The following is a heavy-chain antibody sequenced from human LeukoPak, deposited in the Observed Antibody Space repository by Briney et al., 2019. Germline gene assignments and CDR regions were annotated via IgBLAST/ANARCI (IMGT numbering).Heavy chain of an antibody. CDR2: IYYSGST. J-gene: IGHJ4*02. CDR3: ARKSGSRYYFDH. D-gene: IGHD3-10*01. V-gene: IGHV4-59*01. CDR1: GGSISSYY. Sequence: SETLSLTCTVSGGSISSYYWSWIRQPPGKGLEWIGYIYYSGSTNYNPSLKSRVTISVDTSKNQFSLKLSSVTAADTAVYYCARKSGSRYYFDHWGQGTLVTVSS.